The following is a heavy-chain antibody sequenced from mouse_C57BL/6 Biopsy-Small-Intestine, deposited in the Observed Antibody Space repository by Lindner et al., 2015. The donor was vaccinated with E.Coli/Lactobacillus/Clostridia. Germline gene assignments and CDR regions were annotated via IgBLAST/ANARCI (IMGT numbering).Heavy chain of an antibody. CDR1: GYTFTSFG. Sequence: VQLQESGAELARPGASVKLSCKASGYTFTSFGISWVKQRTGQGLEWIGEIYPRSGNTNYNEKFKGKATLTADKSSSTAYMELRSLTSEDSAVYFCASSYYSNSAWFAYWGQGTLVTVSA. V-gene: IGHV1-81*01. CDR2: IYPRSGNT. CDR3: ASSYYSNSAWFAY. D-gene: IGHD2-5*01. J-gene: IGHJ3*01.